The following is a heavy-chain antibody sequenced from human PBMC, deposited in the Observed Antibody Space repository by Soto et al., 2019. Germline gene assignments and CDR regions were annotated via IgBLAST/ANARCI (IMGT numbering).Heavy chain of an antibody. Sequence: QVQLVQSGAEVKKPGSSVKVSCKASGCTFSSFAIIWVRQAPGQGLEWMGGVIPIFGTTDYAQKFQGRVTIIADESTSTAYMELSSLRSEATAVYYCAREAAAGTNRFDPWGQGTLVIVSS. D-gene: IGHD6-13*01. CDR3: AREAAAGTNRFDP. CDR2: VIPIFGTT. CDR1: GCTFSSFA. V-gene: IGHV1-69*01. J-gene: IGHJ5*02.